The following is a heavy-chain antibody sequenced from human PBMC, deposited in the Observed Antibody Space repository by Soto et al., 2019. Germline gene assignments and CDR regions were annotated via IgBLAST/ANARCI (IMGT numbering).Heavy chain of an antibody. CDR2: IIHSGST. CDR1: GGSFSGYY. D-gene: IGHD2-21*01. V-gene: IGHV4-34*01. CDR3: ARGPFLWIHRRDDAFDF. Sequence: PSETLSLTCAVYGGSFSGYYWSWIRQPPGKGLEWIGEIIHSGSTNYNPSLKSRVTISVDTSKNQFSLKLSSVTAADTAVYYCARGPFLWIHRRDDAFDFWGQGTMVTGSS. J-gene: IGHJ3*01.